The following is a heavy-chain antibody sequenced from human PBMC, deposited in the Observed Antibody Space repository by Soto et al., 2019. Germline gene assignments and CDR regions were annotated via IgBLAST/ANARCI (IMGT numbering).Heavy chain of an antibody. V-gene: IGHV4-34*01. CDR3: ASYRGYSYGQRFYGMDV. CDR1: GGSFSGYY. D-gene: IGHD5-18*01. CDR2: INHSGST. Sequence: SETLSLTCAVYGGSFSGYYWSWIRQPPGKGLEWIGEINHSGSTNYTPSLKSRVTISVDTSKNQFSLKLSSVTAADTAVYYCASYRGYSYGQRFYGMDVWGQGTTVTVSS. J-gene: IGHJ6*02.